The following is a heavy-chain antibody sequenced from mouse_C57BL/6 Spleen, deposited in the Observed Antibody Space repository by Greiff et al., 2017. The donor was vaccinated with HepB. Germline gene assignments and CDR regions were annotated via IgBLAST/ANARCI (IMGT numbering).Heavy chain of an antibody. Sequence: EVKLMESGGGLVKPGGSLKLSCAASGFTFSSYAMSWVRQTPEKRLEWVATISDGGSYTYYPDNVKGRFTISRDNAKNNLYLQMSHLKSEDTAMYYCAREAIYYYGSSSAWFAYWGQGTLVTVSA. J-gene: IGHJ3*01. V-gene: IGHV5-4*01. CDR1: GFTFSSYA. CDR3: AREAIYYYGSSSAWFAY. D-gene: IGHD1-1*01. CDR2: ISDGGSYT.